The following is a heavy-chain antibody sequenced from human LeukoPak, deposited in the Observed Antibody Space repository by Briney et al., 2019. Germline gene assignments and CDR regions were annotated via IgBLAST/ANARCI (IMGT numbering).Heavy chain of an antibody. V-gene: IGHV3-74*01. J-gene: IGHJ4*02. CDR2: IKSDGSST. CDR1: GFTFSSYG. D-gene: IGHD4-17*01. CDR3: AGGDYRTSPFDY. Sequence: PGRSLRLSCAASGFTFSSYGMHWVRQAPGKGLVWVSRIKSDGSSTNYADSVKGRFTISRDNAKNTLYLQMNSLRAEDTAVYYCAGGDYRTSPFDYWGQGTLVTVSS.